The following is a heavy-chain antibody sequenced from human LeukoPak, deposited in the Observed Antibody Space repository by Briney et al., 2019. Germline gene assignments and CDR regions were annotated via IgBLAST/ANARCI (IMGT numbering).Heavy chain of an antibody. D-gene: IGHD1-26*01. CDR1: GGSISSSSYY. J-gene: IGHJ4*02. CDR2: IHYSGST. CDR3: ARGKGRGSHIDY. Sequence: SETLSLTCTVSGGSISSSSYYWGWIRQPPGKGLGWIGSIHYSGSTNYNPSLKSRVTISVDTSKNQFSLRMNSVTAADTAVYYCARGKGRGSHIDYWGQGTLVTVSS. V-gene: IGHV4-39*07.